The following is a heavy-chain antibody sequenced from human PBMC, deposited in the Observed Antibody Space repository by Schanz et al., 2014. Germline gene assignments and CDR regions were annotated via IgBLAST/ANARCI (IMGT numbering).Heavy chain of an antibody. CDR2: VRKKEFSDDTE. CDR1: GFSFSDHA. D-gene: IGHD3-9*01. V-gene: IGHV3-72*01. J-gene: IGHJ4*02. CDR3: VREGSTCPVAGVRCFVWLGRCDY. Sequence: PGGSLRLSCAASGFSFSDHAMDWVRQAAGKGLEWVGRVRKKEFSDDTEEYAASVRGRFTIARGDSKNVVNLQMNGLKTEDTAMYYGVREGSTCPVAGVRCFVWLGRCDYWGQGALVTVSS.